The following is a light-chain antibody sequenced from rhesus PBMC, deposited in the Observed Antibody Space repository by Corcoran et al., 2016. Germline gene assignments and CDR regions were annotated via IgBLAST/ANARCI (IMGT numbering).Light chain of an antibody. J-gene: IGKJ4*01. CDR1: QSVSSS. CDR3: QQYSNWPLT. CDR2: GAT. Sequence: EIVMTQSPATLSLSPGERATLSCRASQSVSSSLAWYQQKPGQAPRLLIYGATSRATGIPDRFSGSWSGTEVTLTISSLEPDDFAVYYCQQYSNWPLTFGGGTKVEIK. V-gene: IGKV3-42*03.